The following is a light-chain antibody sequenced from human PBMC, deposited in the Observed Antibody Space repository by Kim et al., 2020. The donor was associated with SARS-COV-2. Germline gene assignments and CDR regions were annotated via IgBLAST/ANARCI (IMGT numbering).Light chain of an antibody. J-gene: IGKJ4*01. V-gene: IGKV3-11*01. CDR1: QSISTF. CDR3: QQRSIWLT. Sequence: EIVLTQSPATLSLSPGERATLSCRASQSISTFLAWYQQKPGQAPRLLIYDASNRATGIPARFSGSGSGTDFTLTISSLEPEDFAVYYCQQRSIWLTFGGGTKVDIK. CDR2: DAS.